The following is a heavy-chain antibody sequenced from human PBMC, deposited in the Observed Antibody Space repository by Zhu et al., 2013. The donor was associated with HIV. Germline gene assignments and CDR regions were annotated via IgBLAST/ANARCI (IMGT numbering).Heavy chain of an antibody. D-gene: IGHD3-10*01. CDR2: INLDSGAT. J-gene: IGHJ4*02. CDR1: GYIFTAYF. CDR3: ARCTRRTSMTDGEGAPHF. Sequence: QVQLVQSGAEVKKPGASVKVSCKASGYIFTAYFIHWVRQAPGQGLQWMGWINLDSGATRLAQDFQDWVTMSRDTSLGVSYIQLTRVRSDDTATYYCARCTRRTSMTDGEGAPHFWGQGNPWSTVPS. V-gene: IGHV1-2*04.